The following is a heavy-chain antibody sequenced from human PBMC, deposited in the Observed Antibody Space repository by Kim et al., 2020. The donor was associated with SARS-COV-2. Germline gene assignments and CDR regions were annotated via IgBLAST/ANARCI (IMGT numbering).Heavy chain of an antibody. CDR3: ARQSPVFYYGSGSTDY. D-gene: IGHD3-10*01. J-gene: IGHJ4*02. CDR1: GYSFTSYW. CDR2: IYPGDSDT. Sequence: GESLKISCKGSGYSFTSYWIGWVRQMPGKGLEWMGIIYPGDSDTRYSPSFQGQVTISADKSISTAYLQWSSLKASDTGMYYCARQSPVFYYGSGSTDYWGQGTLVTVSS. V-gene: IGHV5-51*01.